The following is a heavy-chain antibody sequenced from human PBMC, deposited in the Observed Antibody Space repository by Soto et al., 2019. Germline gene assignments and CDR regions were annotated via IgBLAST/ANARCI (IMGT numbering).Heavy chain of an antibody. Sequence: GEYLKLYCKGPGYSFAGYWITWVRQKPGKGLEGMGRIDPINSQTCSSPSFPRHGTISASKSITTVFLQLSSLCASDTAMDYCSRQIYDADTLPNFQDYFDSWGQGTPVTVSS. V-gene: IGHV5-10-1*01. CDR3: SRQIYDADTLPNFQDYFDS. CDR2: IDPINSQT. J-gene: IGHJ4*02. D-gene: IGHD5-12*01. CDR1: GYSFAGYW.